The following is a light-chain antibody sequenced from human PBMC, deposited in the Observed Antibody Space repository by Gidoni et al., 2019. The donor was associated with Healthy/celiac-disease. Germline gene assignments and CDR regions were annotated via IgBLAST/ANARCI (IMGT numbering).Light chain of an antibody. CDR1: QSVSRN. J-gene: IGKJ4*01. CDR3: QQYNNWPPLT. V-gene: IGKV3-15*01. CDR2: GAS. Sequence: EIVMTQSPATLSVSPGERATLSCRASQSVSRNLAWYQQKPGQAPRLLIYGASTRATGIQARFSGSGSGTEFTLTISSLLSEDFAVYYCQQYNNWPPLTFGGGTKVEIK.